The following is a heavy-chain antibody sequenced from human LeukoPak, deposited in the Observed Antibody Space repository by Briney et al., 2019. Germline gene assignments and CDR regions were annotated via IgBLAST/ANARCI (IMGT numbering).Heavy chain of an antibody. D-gene: IGHD4-11*01. CDR1: GYTFTSYG. CDR3: ARDWGYSVDY. CDR2: IRIDNGNT. V-gene: IGHV1-18*01. Sequence: ASVKVSCKASGYTFTSYGISWVRQAPGQGLEWMGWIRIDNGNTKYAQKLQGRVTMTTDTSTSTAYMELRSLTSDDTAVYYCARDWGYSVDYWGQGTLVTVSP. J-gene: IGHJ4*02.